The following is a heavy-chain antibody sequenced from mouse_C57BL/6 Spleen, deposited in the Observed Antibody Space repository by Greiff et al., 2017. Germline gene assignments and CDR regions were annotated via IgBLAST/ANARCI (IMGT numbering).Heavy chain of an antibody. CDR3: ARRSSGYPGFAY. D-gene: IGHD3-2*02. CDR2: ISGGGGNT. CDR1: GFTFSDYG. J-gene: IGHJ3*01. V-gene: IGHV5-17*03. Sequence: EVQGVESGGGLVKPGGSLKLSCAASGFTFSDYGMHWVRQAPEKGLEWVAYISGGGGNTYYPDSVKGRFTISRDNAKNTLYLQMSSLRSEDTALYYCARRSSGYPGFAYWGQGTLVTVSA.